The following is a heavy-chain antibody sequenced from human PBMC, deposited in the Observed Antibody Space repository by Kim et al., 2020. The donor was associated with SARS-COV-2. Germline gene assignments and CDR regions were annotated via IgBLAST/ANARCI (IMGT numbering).Heavy chain of an antibody. Sequence: SETLSLPFTFSFVSLLIRLSSFCLIRPPPGTGLEWIGSIYSSGSTSSPPSLPSRVPISVATSKYPFSLTLSSVTASDTAVSYCAIHSRFVVVPAAILAWGQGTLLTVSS. CDR1: FVSLLIRLSS. D-gene: IGHD2-2*01. V-gene: IGHV4-39*01. J-gene: IGHJ1*01. CDR2: IYSSGST. CDR3: AIHSRFVVVPAAILA.